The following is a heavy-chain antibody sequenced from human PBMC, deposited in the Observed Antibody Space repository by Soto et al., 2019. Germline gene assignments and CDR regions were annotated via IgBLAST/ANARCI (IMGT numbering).Heavy chain of an antibody. CDR2: ISYDGSNK. CDR1: GFTFSSYA. Sequence: GGSLRLSCAASGFTFSSYAMHWVRQAPGKGLEWVAVISYDGSNKYYADSVKGRFTISRDNSKNTLYLQMNSLRAEDTAVYYCARSLSQLERPTYYYGMDVWGQGTTVTVSS. V-gene: IGHV3-30-3*01. CDR3: ARSLSQLERPTYYYGMDV. D-gene: IGHD1-1*01. J-gene: IGHJ6*02.